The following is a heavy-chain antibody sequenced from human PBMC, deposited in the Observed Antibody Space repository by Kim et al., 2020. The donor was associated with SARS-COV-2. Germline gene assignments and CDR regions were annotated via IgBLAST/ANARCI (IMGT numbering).Heavy chain of an antibody. CDR2: NSNK. Sequence: NSNKDYAQSLQGRVILTTDTSTNTAYMELRSLTSDDTAVYYCARDRGQLDYWGQGTLVTVSS. D-gene: IGHD6-6*01. CDR3: ARDRGQLDY. V-gene: IGHV1-18*01. J-gene: IGHJ4*02.